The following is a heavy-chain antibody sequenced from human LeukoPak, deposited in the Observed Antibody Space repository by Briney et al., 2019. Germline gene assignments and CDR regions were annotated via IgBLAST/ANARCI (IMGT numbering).Heavy chain of an antibody. CDR1: RFTFSSYG. D-gene: IGHD2-15*01. Sequence: GTSLRLSCTASRFTFSSYGMHWVRQAPGKGLEWVAVMSYDGSNKYYADSVKGRFTISSDNSKNTLYLQMNSLRSEDTAVYYCARGHGGIVVVVRDAFDIWGQGTMVIVSS. V-gene: IGHV3-30*19. J-gene: IGHJ3*02. CDR2: MSYDGSNK. CDR3: ARGHGGIVVVVRDAFDI.